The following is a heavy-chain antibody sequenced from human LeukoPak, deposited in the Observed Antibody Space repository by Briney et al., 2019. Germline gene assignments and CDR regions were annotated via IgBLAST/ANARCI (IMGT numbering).Heavy chain of an antibody. V-gene: IGHV4-39*01. CDR1: GGSISSSSYY. CDR2: IYYSGST. CDR3: ARQRGSGWFGX. Sequence: SETLSLTCTVSGGSISSSSYYWGWIRQPPGKGLEWIGSIYYSGSTYYNPSFKIRVTISVYTSKNQFSLKLSSVTAADTAVYYCARQRGSGWFGXWGQGTLVTVSS. J-gene: IGHJ4*02. D-gene: IGHD6-19*01.